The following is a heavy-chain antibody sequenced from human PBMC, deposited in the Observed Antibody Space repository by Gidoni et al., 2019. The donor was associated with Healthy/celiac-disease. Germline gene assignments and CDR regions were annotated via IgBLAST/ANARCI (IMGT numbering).Heavy chain of an antibody. Sequence: EVQLVESGGGLVKPGGSLRLSCAASGFPLISYSMNWVRQAPGKGLEGVSSISSSSSYIYYADSVKGRFTISRDNAKNSLYLQMNSLRAEDTAVYYCARGMDYDFWSGPYFDYWGQGTLVTVSS. CDR2: ISSSSSYI. J-gene: IGHJ4*02. CDR3: ARGMDYDFWSGPYFDY. CDR1: GFPLISYS. V-gene: IGHV3-21*01. D-gene: IGHD3-3*01.